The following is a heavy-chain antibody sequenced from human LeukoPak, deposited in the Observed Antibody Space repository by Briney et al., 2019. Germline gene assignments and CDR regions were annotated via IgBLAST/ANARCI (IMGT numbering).Heavy chain of an antibody. CDR2: ISGSGGST. J-gene: IGHJ4*02. Sequence: GGSLRLSCAASGFTFSSYAMSWVRQAPGKGLEWVSAISGSGGSTYYADSVKGRFTISRDNSKNTLYLQMNSLSAEDTAVYYCAKDRRVYSSSSLDYWGQGTLVTVSS. CDR1: GFTFSSYA. D-gene: IGHD6-6*01. CDR3: AKDRRVYSSSSLDY. V-gene: IGHV3-23*01.